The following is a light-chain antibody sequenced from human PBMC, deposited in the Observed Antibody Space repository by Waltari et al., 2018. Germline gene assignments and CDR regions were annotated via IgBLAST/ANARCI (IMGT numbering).Light chain of an antibody. V-gene: IGLV2-23*02. CDR1: TSDIGSPNL. J-gene: IGLJ3*02. Sequence: QSALPQPASMSGSPGQSITVSCTGPTSDIGSPNLFSWYQQPPGKAPTHILYDVNRRPSGVSDRFSGSKSGITASLTISGLQAEDEADYYCCSYAGSTTWVFGGGTKLTVL. CDR2: DVN. CDR3: CSYAGSTTWV.